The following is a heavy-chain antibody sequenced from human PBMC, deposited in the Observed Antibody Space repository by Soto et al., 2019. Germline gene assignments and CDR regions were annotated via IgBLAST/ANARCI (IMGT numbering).Heavy chain of an antibody. CDR2: ISYDGSNK. D-gene: IGHD3-22*01. J-gene: IGHJ6*02. CDR3: AKDAYKPRTYYYDSSGHKANYYYYGMDV. CDR1: GFTFSSYG. V-gene: IGHV3-30*18. Sequence: QVQLVESGGGVVQPGRSLRLSCAASGFTFSSYGMHWVRQAPGKGLEWVAVISYDGSNKYYADSVKGRFTISRDNSKNTLYLQMNSLRAEDTAVYYCAKDAYKPRTYYYDSSGHKANYYYYGMDVWGQGTTVTVSS.